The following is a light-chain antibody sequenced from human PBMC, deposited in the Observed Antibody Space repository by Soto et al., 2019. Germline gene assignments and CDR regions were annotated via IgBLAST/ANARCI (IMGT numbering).Light chain of an antibody. V-gene: IGLV2-23*01. J-gene: IGLJ2*01. CDR1: SSDVGSYNL. Sequence: QSALTQPASVSGSPGQSITISCTGTSSDVGSYNLVSWYQQHPGKAPKLIIYEGSKRPSGVSNRFSGSKSGNTASLTISGLQTEDEADYYCCSYAGTYTLVFGGGTQLTVL. CDR2: EGS. CDR3: CSYAGTYTLV.